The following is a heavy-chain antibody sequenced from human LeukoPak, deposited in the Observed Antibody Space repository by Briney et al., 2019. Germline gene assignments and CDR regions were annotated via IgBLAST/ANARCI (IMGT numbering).Heavy chain of an antibody. CDR3: AKASALYYMDV. Sequence: GGSLRLSCAASGFTFSSYGMHWVRQAPGKGLEWVAVIWYDGSNKYYADSVKGRFTISRDSSKNTLYLQMNSLRAEDTAVYYCAKASALYYMDVWGKGTTVTVSS. CDR2: IWYDGSNK. CDR1: GFTFSSYG. V-gene: IGHV3-33*06. D-gene: IGHD1-26*01. J-gene: IGHJ6*03.